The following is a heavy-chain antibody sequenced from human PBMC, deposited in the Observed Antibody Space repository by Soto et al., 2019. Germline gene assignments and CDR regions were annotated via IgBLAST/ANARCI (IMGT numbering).Heavy chain of an antibody. V-gene: IGHV3-30*18. CDR3: AKWGRQWLVTSDFNY. D-gene: IGHD6-19*01. J-gene: IGHJ4*02. CDR1: GFTFSDYA. Sequence: VQLVESGGGVVQPGRSLRLSCAASGFTFSDYAMHWVRQAPGKVLEWVAVVSHDGRNTHYADSVKGRFTISRDSSKNTVYLEMTSLRAEDTAVYYCAKWGRQWLVTSDFNYWGQGALVTVSS. CDR2: VSHDGRNT.